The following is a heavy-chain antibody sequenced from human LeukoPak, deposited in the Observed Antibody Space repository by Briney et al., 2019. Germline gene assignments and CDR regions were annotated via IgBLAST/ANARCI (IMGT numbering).Heavy chain of an antibody. J-gene: IGHJ4*02. CDR3: ARDLFCGAEMATFDY. Sequence: PGGSLRLSCAASGFVFSTFAIHWVRQAPGKGLEYVSGISGNGGYTDYANSVKGRFTISRDNFKNTLYLQMGSLRAEDMAVYYCARDLFCGAEMATFDYWGRGSLVTVSS. CDR1: GFVFSTFA. D-gene: IGHD5-24*01. V-gene: IGHV3-64*01. CDR2: ISGNGGYT.